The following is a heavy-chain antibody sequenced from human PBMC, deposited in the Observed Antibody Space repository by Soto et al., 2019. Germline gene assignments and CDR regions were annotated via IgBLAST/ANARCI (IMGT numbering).Heavy chain of an antibody. CDR3: ARDHVGATGQYFDY. D-gene: IGHD1-26*01. CDR2: ISSSGSTI. CDR1: GFNFSSYE. J-gene: IGHJ4*02. V-gene: IGHV3-48*03. Sequence: PGGSLRLSCAASGFNFSSYEMNWVRQAPGKGLEWVSYISSSGSTIYYADSVKGRFTISRDNAKNSLYLQMNSLRAEDTAVYYCARDHVGATGQYFDYWGQGTLVTVSS.